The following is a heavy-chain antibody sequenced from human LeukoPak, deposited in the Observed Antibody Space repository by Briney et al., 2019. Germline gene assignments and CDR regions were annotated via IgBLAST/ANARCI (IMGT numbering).Heavy chain of an antibody. CDR1: GYTFTSYY. CDR2: INPTGGST. V-gene: IGHV1-46*01. CDR3: ARGGGSYYSFDY. J-gene: IGHJ4*02. Sequence: ASLKVSFEASGYTFTSYYMHWVPQAPGQGLEWMGTINPTGGSTSYAQKFQGRVTMTRDMSTITVYMELSSLRYEDTAVYYYARGGGSYYSFDYWGQGTLVTGSS. D-gene: IGHD1-26*01.